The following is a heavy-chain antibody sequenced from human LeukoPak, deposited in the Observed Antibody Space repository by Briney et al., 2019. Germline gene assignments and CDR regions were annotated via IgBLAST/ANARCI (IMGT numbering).Heavy chain of an antibody. D-gene: IGHD3-16*01. Sequence: SETLSLTCTVSGGSISSGGYYWGWIRQHPGKGLEWIGYIYYSGSTYYNPSLKSRVTISVDTSKNQFSLKLSSVTAADTAVYYCARERGGYFDYWGQGTLVTVSS. CDR2: IYYSGST. CDR3: ARERGGYFDY. J-gene: IGHJ4*02. V-gene: IGHV4-31*03. CDR1: GGSISSGGYY.